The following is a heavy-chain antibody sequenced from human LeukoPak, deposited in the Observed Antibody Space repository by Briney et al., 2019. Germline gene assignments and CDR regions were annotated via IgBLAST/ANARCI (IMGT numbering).Heavy chain of an antibody. J-gene: IGHJ3*02. D-gene: IGHD3-10*01. CDR3: VRGWFGLELPHDAFDI. V-gene: IGHV4-59*01. CDR2: IYYSGST. CDR1: GGSISSYY. Sequence: SETRSLTCTVSGGSISSYYWSWIRQPPGKGLEWIGYIYYSGSTNYNPSLKSRVTISVDTSKNQFSLKLSSVTAADTAVYYCVRGWFGLELPHDAFDIWGQGTMVTVSS.